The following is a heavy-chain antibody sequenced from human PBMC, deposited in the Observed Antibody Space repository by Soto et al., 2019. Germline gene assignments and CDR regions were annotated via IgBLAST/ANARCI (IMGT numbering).Heavy chain of an antibody. D-gene: IGHD1-1*01. V-gene: IGHV2-5*02. Sequence: QITLRESGPTRVKPTQTLTLTCTFSGFSLSARPVAVGWIRQPPGKALERLALIYWDDDKRYSPSLMSRLTLTKHTSTNQVVLTMTNMDPLDTAIYYRVHRAGIDGNWNGGYFDYWGQGALVTVSS. J-gene: IGHJ4*02. CDR3: VHRAGIDGNWNGGYFDY. CDR1: GFSLSARPVA. CDR2: IYWDDDK.